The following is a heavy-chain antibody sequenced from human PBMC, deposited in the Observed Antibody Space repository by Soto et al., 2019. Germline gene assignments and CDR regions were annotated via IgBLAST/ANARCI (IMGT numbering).Heavy chain of an antibody. CDR2: IGTHNGDT. J-gene: IGHJ4*02. V-gene: IGHV1-18*01. CDR1: GYTFNTYG. Sequence: QDQLVQSGPEVKKPGASVKVSCKASGYTFNTYGFSWVRQAPGQGLEWVGWIGTHNGDTTYAQKFQGRVTMTIDTSTTTSYMELRSLTSDDTAMYFCARDWRGAEGFDRWGQGTLVTVSS. D-gene: IGHD3-3*01. CDR3: ARDWRGAEGFDR.